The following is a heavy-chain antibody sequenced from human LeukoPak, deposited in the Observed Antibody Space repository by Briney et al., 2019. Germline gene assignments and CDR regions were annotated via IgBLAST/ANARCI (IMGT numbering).Heavy chain of an antibody. CDR3: ARARYQLLFLDY. Sequence: GGSLRLSCAASGFTFSSYAMSWVRQAPGKGLEWVSAISGSGGSTYYADSVKGRFTISRDNSKNTLYLQTNSLRAEDTAVYYCARARYQLLFLDYWGQGTLVTVSS. CDR1: GFTFSSYA. J-gene: IGHJ4*02. D-gene: IGHD2-2*01. CDR2: ISGSGGST. V-gene: IGHV3-23*01.